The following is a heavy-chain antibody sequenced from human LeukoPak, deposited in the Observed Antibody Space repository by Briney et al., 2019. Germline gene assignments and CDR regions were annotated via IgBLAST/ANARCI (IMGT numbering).Heavy chain of an antibody. V-gene: IGHV3-74*01. D-gene: IGHD6-19*01. CDR1: GSGFTFNNYW. Sequence: GGSLRLSCAASGSGFTFNNYWMHWVRQAPGKGLVWVSRINADGSTTSYADSVRGRFTISRDNAKNTLYLQMNSLRAEDTAVYYCATLISGWSLYCGQGTLVTVSS. J-gene: IGHJ4*02. CDR2: INADGSTT. CDR3: ATLISGWSLY.